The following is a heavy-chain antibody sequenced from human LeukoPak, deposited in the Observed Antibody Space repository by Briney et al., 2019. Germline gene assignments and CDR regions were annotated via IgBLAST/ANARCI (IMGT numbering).Heavy chain of an antibody. Sequence: SETLSLTCTVSGGSISSYYWIWIRQPAGKGLEWIGRIYTSGSTNYNSSLKSRVTMSVDTSKNQFSLKLSSVTAADTAVYYCARAHDSSGYYWVDIWGQGTMVTVSS. CDR3: ARAHDSSGYYWVDI. V-gene: IGHV4-4*07. J-gene: IGHJ3*02. D-gene: IGHD3-22*01. CDR2: IYTSGST. CDR1: GGSISSYY.